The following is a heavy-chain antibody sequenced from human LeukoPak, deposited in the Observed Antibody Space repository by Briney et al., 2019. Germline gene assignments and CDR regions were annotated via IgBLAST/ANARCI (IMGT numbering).Heavy chain of an antibody. CDR3: ARESWNVHDYGGNSVIDY. D-gene: IGHD4-23*01. CDR1: GYTFTSYA. J-gene: IGHJ4*02. V-gene: IGHV7-4-1*02. CDR2: INTNTGNP. Sequence: GASVKVSCKASGYTFTSYAMNWVRQAPGQGLEWMGWINTNTGNPTYAQGFTGRFVFSLDTSVSAAYLQISSLKAEDTAVYYCARESWNVHDYGGNSVIDYWGQGTLVTVSS.